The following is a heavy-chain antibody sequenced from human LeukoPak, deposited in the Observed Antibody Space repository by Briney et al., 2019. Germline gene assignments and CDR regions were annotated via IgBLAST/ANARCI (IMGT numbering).Heavy chain of an antibody. Sequence: SETLSLTCTGSGGSISSGSYYWSWIRQPAGKGLEWIGRIYTSGSTYYNPSLRSRVTISVDTSKNQFSLKLSSVTAADTAVYYCARGFSGFDDYWGQGTLVTVSS. CDR2: IYTSGST. D-gene: IGHD5-12*01. CDR3: ARGFSGFDDY. V-gene: IGHV4-61*02. J-gene: IGHJ4*02. CDR1: GGSISSGSYY.